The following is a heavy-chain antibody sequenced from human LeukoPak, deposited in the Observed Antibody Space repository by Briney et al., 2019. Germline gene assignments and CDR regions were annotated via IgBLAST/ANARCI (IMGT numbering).Heavy chain of an antibody. D-gene: IGHD5-24*01. CDR1: GFTFSSYG. CDR2: ISYDGSNK. CDR3: VKDQLRGKRLQLGPFDY. V-gene: IGHV3-30*18. Sequence: GRSLRLSCAASGFTFSSYGMHWVRQAPGKGLEWVAVISYDGSNKYYADSVKGRFTISRDNSKNTLYLQMNSLRAEDTAVYYCVKDQLRGKRLQLGPFDYWGQGTLVTVSS. J-gene: IGHJ4*02.